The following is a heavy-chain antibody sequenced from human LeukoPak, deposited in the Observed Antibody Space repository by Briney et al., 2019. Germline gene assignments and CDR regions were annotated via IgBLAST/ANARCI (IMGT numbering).Heavy chain of an antibody. V-gene: IGHV4-59*01. CDR1: GGSISSYY. Sequence: SETLSLTCTVSGGSISSYYWSWIRQPPGKGLEWIGYIYYSGSTNYNPSLKSRVTISVDTSKNQFSLKLSSVTAADTAVYYCARNYGSGSLGFDYWSQGTLVTVSS. CDR3: ARNYGSGSLGFDY. CDR2: IYYSGST. J-gene: IGHJ4*02. D-gene: IGHD3-10*01.